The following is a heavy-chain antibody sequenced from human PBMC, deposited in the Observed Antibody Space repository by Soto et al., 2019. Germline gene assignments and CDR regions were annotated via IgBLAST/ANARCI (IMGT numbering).Heavy chain of an antibody. CDR1: GGSISSYY. Sequence: SETLSLTCTVSGGSISSYYWSWIRQPPGKGLEWIGYIYYSGSTNYNPSLKSRVTISVDTSKNQFSLKLSSVTAAETAVYYCARIGSLDHYYYYYGMDVWGQGPTVTV. J-gene: IGHJ6*02. CDR3: ARIGSLDHYYYYYGMDV. V-gene: IGHV4-59*01. CDR2: IYYSGST. D-gene: IGHD3-3*02.